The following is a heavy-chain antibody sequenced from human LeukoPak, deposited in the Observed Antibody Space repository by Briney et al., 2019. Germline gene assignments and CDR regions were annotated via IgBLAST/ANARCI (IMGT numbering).Heavy chain of an antibody. Sequence: SETLSLTCTVSGGSISSYYWSWIRQPPGKGLEWIGEINHSGSTNYNPSLKSRVTISVDTSKNQFSLKLSSVTAADTAVYYCAREPDYYDSSGYYDWGQGTLVTVSS. CDR2: INHSGST. J-gene: IGHJ4*02. D-gene: IGHD3-22*01. CDR1: GGSISSYY. V-gene: IGHV4-34*01. CDR3: AREPDYYDSSGYYD.